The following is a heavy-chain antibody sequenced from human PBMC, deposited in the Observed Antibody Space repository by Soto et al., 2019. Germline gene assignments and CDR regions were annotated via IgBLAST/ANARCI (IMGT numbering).Heavy chain of an antibody. CDR3: ARDRVPWTDDAFDI. V-gene: IGHV7-4-1*02. D-gene: IGHD1-1*01. J-gene: IGHJ3*02. CDR1: GYTFTSYA. Sequence: ASVKVSCKASGYTFTSYAMNWVRQAPGQGLEWMGWINTNTGNPTYAQGFTGRFVFSLDTSVSPAYLQISSLKAEDTAVYYCARDRVPWTDDAFDIWGQGTMVTVSS. CDR2: INTNTGNP.